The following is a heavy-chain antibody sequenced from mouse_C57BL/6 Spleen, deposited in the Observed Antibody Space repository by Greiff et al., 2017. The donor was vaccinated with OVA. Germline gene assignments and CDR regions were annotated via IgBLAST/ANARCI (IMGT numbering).Heavy chain of an antibody. J-gene: IGHJ4*01. V-gene: IGHV1-54*01. Sequence: QVQLQHSGAELVRPGTSVKVSCKASGYAFTNYLIEWVKQRPGQGLEWIGVINPGSGGTNYNEKFKGKATLTADKSSSTAYMQLSSLTSEDSAVYFCARKYYDYRGRAMDYWGQGTSVTVTS. CDR2: INPGSGGT. CDR3: ARKYYDYRGRAMDY. D-gene: IGHD2-4*01. CDR1: GYAFTNYL.